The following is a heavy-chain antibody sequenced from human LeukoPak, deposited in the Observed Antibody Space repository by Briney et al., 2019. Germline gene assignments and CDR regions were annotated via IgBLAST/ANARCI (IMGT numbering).Heavy chain of an antibody. Sequence: SETLSLTCTVSGDSTYNSIYYWAWIRQPPGKGLEWIGSIDYSGSTHYNPSFESRATISIDTSKKQFSLKLSSVTAADTAVYYCARDILDYYDSSGNDAFDIWGQGTMVTVSS. D-gene: IGHD3-22*01. CDR3: ARDILDYYDSSGNDAFDI. CDR2: IDYSGST. J-gene: IGHJ3*02. CDR1: GDSTYNSIYY. V-gene: IGHV4-39*07.